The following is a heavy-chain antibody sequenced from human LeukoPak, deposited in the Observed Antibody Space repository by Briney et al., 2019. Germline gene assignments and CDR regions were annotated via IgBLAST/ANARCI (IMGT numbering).Heavy chain of an antibody. CDR2: ISSSGSTI. J-gene: IGHJ4*02. D-gene: IGHD3-10*01. CDR3: AGDYYGSGSPTSYPKHY. V-gene: IGHV3-48*01. Sequence: PGGSLRLSCVDSGFTFSSYKMNWVRQAPGKGLEWVSYISSSGSTIYYADSVKGRFTISRDNSKNTLYLQMNSLRAEHTAVYYCAGDYYGSGSPTSYPKHYWGQGTLVTVSS. CDR1: GFTFSSYK.